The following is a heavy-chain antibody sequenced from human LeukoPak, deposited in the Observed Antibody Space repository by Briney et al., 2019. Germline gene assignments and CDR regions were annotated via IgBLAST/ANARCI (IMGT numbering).Heavy chain of an antibody. J-gene: IGHJ5*02. Sequence: PGGSLRLSCAASGFTFSSYSMKWVRQPPGKGLVWVSRIYVDGRTTNYADSVKGRFTISRDNAKNTVYLEMNSLSVEDTATYYCIRDFRSADLWGQGTLVTVTS. CDR2: IYVDGRTT. V-gene: IGHV3-74*01. CDR3: IRDFRSADL. CDR1: GFTFSSYS.